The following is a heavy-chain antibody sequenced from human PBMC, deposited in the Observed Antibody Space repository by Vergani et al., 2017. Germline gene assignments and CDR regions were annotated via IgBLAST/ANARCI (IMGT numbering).Heavy chain of an antibody. J-gene: IGHJ6*03. CDR3: AGGYSYGYYYYYYMDV. V-gene: IGHV1-69*13. Sequence: QVQLVQSGAEVKKPGASVKVSCKVSGYTLTELSMHWVRQAPGKGLEWMGGIIPIFGTANYAQKFQGRVTITADESTSTAYMKLSSLRSEDTAVYYCAGGYSYGYYYYYYMDVWGKGTTVTVSS. D-gene: IGHD5-18*01. CDR2: IIPIFGTA. CDR1: GYTLTELS.